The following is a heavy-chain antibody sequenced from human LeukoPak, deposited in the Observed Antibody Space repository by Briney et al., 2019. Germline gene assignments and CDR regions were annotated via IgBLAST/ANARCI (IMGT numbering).Heavy chain of an antibody. CDR2: INHSGST. Sequence: PSETLSPTCAVYGGSFSGYYWSWSRQPPGKGLEGIGEINHSGSTNYNPSLKSRVTISVDTSKNQFSLKLSSVPAADTAVYYCASPRLRWPLFDYWGQGTLVTVSS. V-gene: IGHV4-34*01. CDR3: ASPRLRWPLFDY. J-gene: IGHJ4*02. D-gene: IGHD4-23*01. CDR1: GGSFSGYY.